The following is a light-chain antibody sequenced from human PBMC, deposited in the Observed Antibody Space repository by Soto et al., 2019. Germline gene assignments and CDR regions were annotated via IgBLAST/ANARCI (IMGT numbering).Light chain of an antibody. Sequence: EIVLTQSPGTLSLSPGGRATLSCRASQSVSNNYLAWYQQKPGQAPRLLMFRTSSRATGFPARFSGSGSGTEFNLTISSLQSEDFGVYYCQQYNNWPRATFGGGTKVDIK. CDR1: QSVSNN. J-gene: IGKJ4*01. V-gene: IGKV3-15*01. CDR3: QQYNNWPRAT. CDR2: RTS.